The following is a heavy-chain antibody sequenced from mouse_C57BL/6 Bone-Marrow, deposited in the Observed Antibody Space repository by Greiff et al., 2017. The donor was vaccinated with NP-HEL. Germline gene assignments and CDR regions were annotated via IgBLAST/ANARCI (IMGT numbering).Heavy chain of an antibody. J-gene: IGHJ1*03. Sequence: EVKLMESGPGLVKPSQSLSLTCSVTGYSITSGYYWNWIRQFPGNKLEWMGYISYDGSNNYNPSLKNRISITRDTSKNQFFLKLNSVTTEDTATYYCARDEAYYINSFLYFDVWGTGTTVTVSS. CDR1: GYSITSGYY. V-gene: IGHV3-6*01. CDR2: ISYDGSN. CDR3: ARDEAYYINSFLYFDV. D-gene: IGHD2-5*01.